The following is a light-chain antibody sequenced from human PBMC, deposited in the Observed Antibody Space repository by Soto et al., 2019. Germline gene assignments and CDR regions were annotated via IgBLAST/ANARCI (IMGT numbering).Light chain of an antibody. CDR3: SSYTSSRTLV. Sequence: QSALTQPASVSGSPGQSITISCTGTSSDVGAYNYVSWYQHHPGKAPKVMVYEVTKRPSGVSNRFSGSKSGDTASLIISGLQAEDEADYYCSSYTSSRTLVFGGGTQLTVL. CDR1: SSDVGAYNY. V-gene: IGLV2-14*01. J-gene: IGLJ7*01. CDR2: EVT.